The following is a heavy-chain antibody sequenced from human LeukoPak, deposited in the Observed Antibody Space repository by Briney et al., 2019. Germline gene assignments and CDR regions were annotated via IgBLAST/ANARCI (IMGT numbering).Heavy chain of an antibody. CDR3: ARDMRLRTPGMDV. J-gene: IGHJ6*02. D-gene: IGHD5-12*01. V-gene: IGHV4-4*07. Sequence: SETLSLTCTVSGRSISSYYWSWLRQPAGKGLEWIGRIYTSGSTNYNPSLKSRVTMSVDTSKNQFSLKLSAVTAADTAVYYCARDMRLRTPGMDVWGQGTTVTVSS. CDR2: IYTSGST. CDR1: GRSISSYY.